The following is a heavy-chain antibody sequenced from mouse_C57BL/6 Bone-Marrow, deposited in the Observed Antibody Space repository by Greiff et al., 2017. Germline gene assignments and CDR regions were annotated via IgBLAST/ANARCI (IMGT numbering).Heavy chain of an antibody. CDR1: GYTFTSYG. D-gene: IGHD2-3*01. V-gene: IGHV1-81*01. CDR3: ARGLLRSRGY. J-gene: IGHJ4*01. Sequence: LVESGAELARPGASVKLSCKASGYTFTSYGISWVKQRTGQGLEWIGEIYPRSGNTYYNEKFKGKATLTADKSSSTAYMELRSLTSEDSAVYFCARGLLRSRGYWGQGTSVTVSS. CDR2: IYPRSGNT.